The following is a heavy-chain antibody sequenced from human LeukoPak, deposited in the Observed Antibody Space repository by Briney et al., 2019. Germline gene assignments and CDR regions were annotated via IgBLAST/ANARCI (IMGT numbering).Heavy chain of an antibody. J-gene: IGHJ5*02. Sequence: ASVKVSRKASGYTFTSYVISWVRQAPGQGLEWMGWISGYDGNTKYAQKFQGRVTMTTDTFTSTAYMELRNLTSDDTAVFYCARGAQWLVPWGQGTLVTVSS. V-gene: IGHV1-18*01. CDR2: ISGYDGNT. CDR1: GYTFTSYV. D-gene: IGHD6-19*01. CDR3: ARGAQWLVP.